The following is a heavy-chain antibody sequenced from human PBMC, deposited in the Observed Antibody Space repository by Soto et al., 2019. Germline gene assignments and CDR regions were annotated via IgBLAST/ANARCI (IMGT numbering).Heavy chain of an antibody. CDR3: TRDRTASTAPDYYYYGMDV. J-gene: IGHJ6*02. Sequence: PGGSLRLSCTASGFTFGDYAMSWVRQAPGKGLEWVGFIRGKAYGGTTEYAASVKGRFTISRDDSKSIAYLQMNSLKTEDTAVYYCTRDRTASTAPDYYYYGMDVWGQGTTVTVSS. V-gene: IGHV3-49*04. CDR1: GFTFGDYA. D-gene: IGHD2-21*02. CDR2: IRGKAYGGTT.